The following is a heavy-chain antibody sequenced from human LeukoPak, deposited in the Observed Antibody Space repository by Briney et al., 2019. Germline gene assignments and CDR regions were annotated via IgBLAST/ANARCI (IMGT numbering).Heavy chain of an antibody. V-gene: IGHV4-59*01. CDR2: IYYSGST. CDR1: GGSISGYY. CDR3: ARVGGPYSGDYYYMDV. D-gene: IGHD2-15*01. J-gene: IGHJ6*03. Sequence: SETLSLTCTVSGGSISGYYWSWIRQPPGKGLEWIGYIYYSGSTNYNPSLKSRVTISVDTSKNQFSLKLSSVTAADTAVYYCARVGGPYSGDYYYMDVWGKGTTVTVSS.